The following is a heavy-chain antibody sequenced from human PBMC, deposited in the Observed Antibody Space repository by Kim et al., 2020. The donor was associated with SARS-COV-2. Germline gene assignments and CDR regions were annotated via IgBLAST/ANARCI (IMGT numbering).Heavy chain of an antibody. CDR3: ARSVFGDNY. J-gene: IGHJ4*02. CDR2: INQDASES. Sequence: GGSLRLSCAASGFTFSHDWMTWVRQAPGKGLEWVANINQDASESYYVDSVKGRFTISRDNAKNSLYLQMNSLRVEDTAVYYCARSVFGDNYWGQGTLVSVSS. CDR1: GFTFSHDW. D-gene: IGHD3-10*02. V-gene: IGHV3-7*01.